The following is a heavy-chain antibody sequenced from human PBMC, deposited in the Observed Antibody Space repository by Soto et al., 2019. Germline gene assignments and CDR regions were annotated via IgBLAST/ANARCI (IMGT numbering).Heavy chain of an antibody. CDR2: IWYDGSNK. CDR3: ARERLSRKLVSDYGDYYFDY. CDR1: GFTFSSYG. J-gene: IGHJ4*02. D-gene: IGHD4-17*01. V-gene: IGHV3-33*01. Sequence: GGSLRLSCAASGFTFSSYGMHWVRQAPGKGLEWVAVIWYDGSNKYYADSVKGRFTISRDNSKNTLYLQMNSLRAEDTAVYYCARERLSRKLVSDYGDYYFDYWGQGTLVTVSS.